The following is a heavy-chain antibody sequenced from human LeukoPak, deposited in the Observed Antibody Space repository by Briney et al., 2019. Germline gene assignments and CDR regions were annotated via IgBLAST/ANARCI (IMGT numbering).Heavy chain of an antibody. CDR2: ISSSSIYT. Sequence: GGSLRLSCAASGFTFSDYYMSWIRQAPGKGLEWVSYISSSSIYTNYADSVKGRFTISRDNAKNSLYLQMNSLRAEETAVYYCARESMYYYDSSGVFDYWGQGTLVTVSS. V-gene: IGHV3-11*06. J-gene: IGHJ4*02. CDR3: ARESMYYYDSSGVFDY. CDR1: GFTFSDYY. D-gene: IGHD3-22*01.